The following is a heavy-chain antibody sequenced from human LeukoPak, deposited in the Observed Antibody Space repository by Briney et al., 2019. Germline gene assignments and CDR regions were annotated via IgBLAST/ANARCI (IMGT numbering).Heavy chain of an antibody. CDR2: MSGSGGTT. J-gene: IGHJ4*02. D-gene: IGHD3-3*01. CDR1: GFTFSTYA. CDR3: AKGMNYDFWSGYPAPFDY. V-gene: IGHV3-23*01. Sequence: GGSLRLSCTASGFTFSTYAMSWVRQAPGKGLEWVSTMSGSGGTTYYAASVKGRFTISRDNSKNTVYLQMNSLRAEDTAVYYCAKGMNYDFWSGYPAPFDYWGQGTLVTVSS.